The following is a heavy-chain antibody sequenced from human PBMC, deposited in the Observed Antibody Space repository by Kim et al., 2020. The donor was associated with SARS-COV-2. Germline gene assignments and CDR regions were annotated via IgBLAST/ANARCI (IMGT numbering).Heavy chain of an antibody. CDR1: NGSVSSRNYW. CDR3: ARVGDDFGDYF. J-gene: IGHJ4*01. CDR2: IYYSGNT. V-gene: IGHV4-30-4*01. D-gene: IGHD4-17*01. Sequence: SETLSLTCTVSNGSVSSRNYWWTWVRQPPGQGLEWIGYIYYSGNTFYNPSLKSRVAMSVDTSKNQFSLRLASVTAADTAMYYCARVGDDFGDYF.